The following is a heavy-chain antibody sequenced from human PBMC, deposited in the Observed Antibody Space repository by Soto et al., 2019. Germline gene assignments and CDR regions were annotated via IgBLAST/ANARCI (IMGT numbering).Heavy chain of an antibody. Sequence: QVHLVQSGSEVKKPGASMKVSCKASGYTFTTYYIHWVRQAPGQGLEWMGMINPTFGSTSFAQRFQGRVNLNRDTATSTVYMELRSLRSEDTAVYFCAKERGFGEPFDYWGQGTLVTVSS. CDR1: GYTFTTYY. V-gene: IGHV1-46*01. D-gene: IGHD3-10*01. J-gene: IGHJ4*02. CDR3: AKERGFGEPFDY. CDR2: INPTFGST.